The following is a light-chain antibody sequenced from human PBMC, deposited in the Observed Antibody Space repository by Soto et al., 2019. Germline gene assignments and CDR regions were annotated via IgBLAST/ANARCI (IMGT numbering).Light chain of an antibody. CDR3: QSYDSSLSAVV. CDR1: SSNIGAGYD. J-gene: IGLJ2*01. CDR2: DNN. Sequence: QSVLTQPPSVSGAPGQRVTISCTGSSSNIGAGYDVHWYQQLPGTAPKLLIYDNNNRPSGVPDRFSNSKSGTSASLAITGLQAEDEADYYWQSYDSSLSAVVFGGGTKLTVL. V-gene: IGLV1-40*01.